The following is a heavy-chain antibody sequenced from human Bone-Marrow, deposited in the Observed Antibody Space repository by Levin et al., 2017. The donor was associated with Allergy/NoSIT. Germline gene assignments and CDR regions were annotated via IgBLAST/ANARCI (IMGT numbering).Heavy chain of an antibody. D-gene: IGHD1-26*01. CDR2: FYSDGRT. CDR1: GFTVSFSY. Sequence: GGSLRLSCAASGFTVSFSYMGWVRQAPGKGLEWVSIFYSDGRTYYADSVKGRFTISRDDSKNTLDLQMSSLRAEDTAVYYCTRVAADGRLGSFDYWGQGTVVTVSS. J-gene: IGHJ4*02. CDR3: TRVAADGRLGSFDY. V-gene: IGHV3-53*01.